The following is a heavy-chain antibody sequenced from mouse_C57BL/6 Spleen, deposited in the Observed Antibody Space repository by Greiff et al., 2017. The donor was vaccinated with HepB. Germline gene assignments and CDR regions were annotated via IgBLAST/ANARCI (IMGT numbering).Heavy chain of an antibody. CDR3: ARAASFGSSDGTGFAF. J-gene: IGHJ3*01. CDR1: GYTFTSYW. Sequence: QVQLQQPGAELVKPGASVKMSCKASGYTFTSYWITWVKQRPGQGLEWIGDIYPGSGSTNYNEKFKSKATLTVDTSSSTAYMQLSSLTSEESAVYFTARAASFGSSDGTGFAFWGTGTLVTVSA. D-gene: IGHD1-1*01. V-gene: IGHV1-55*01. CDR2: IYPGSGST.